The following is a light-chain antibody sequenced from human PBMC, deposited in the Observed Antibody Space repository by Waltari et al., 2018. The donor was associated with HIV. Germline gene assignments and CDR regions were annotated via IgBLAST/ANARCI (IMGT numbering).Light chain of an antibody. J-gene: IGLJ3*02. CDR1: SSNIGSNT. V-gene: IGLV1-44*01. CDR2: SNN. CDR3: AAWDDSLGGVV. Sequence: QSVLTQPPSASGTPGQRVTISCSGRSSNIGSNTVNWYQQLPGTAPKVLLYSNNQRPSGVPDRFSGSKSGTSASLAISGLQSEDEADYYCAAWDDSLGGVVFGGGTKLTVL.